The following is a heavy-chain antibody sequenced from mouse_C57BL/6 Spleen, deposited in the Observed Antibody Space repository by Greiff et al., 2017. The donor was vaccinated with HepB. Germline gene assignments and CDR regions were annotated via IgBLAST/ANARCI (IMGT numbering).Heavy chain of an antibody. J-gene: IGHJ4*01. CDR3: AGWGTMITTGPYAMDY. Sequence: QVQLQQPGAELVKPGASVKLSCKASGYTFTSYWMHWVKQRPGQGLEWIGMIHPNSGSTNYNEKFKSKATLTVDKSSSTAYMQLSSLTSEDSAVYYCAGWGTMITTGPYAMDYWGQGTSVTVSS. CDR2: IHPNSGST. D-gene: IGHD2-4*01. CDR1: GYTFTSYW. V-gene: IGHV1-64*01.